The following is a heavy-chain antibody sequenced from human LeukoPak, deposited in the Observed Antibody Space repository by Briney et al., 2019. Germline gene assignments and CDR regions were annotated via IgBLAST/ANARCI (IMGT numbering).Heavy chain of an antibody. J-gene: IGHJ4*02. CDR1: GYTFAGYY. CDR3: ARSSIIAAAGPYYFDY. Sequence: ASVKVSCKASGYTFAGYYMHWVRQAPGQGLEWMGWINPNSGGTNYAQKFQGRVTMTRDTSISTAYMELSRLRSDDTAVYYCARSSIIAAAGPYYFDYWGQGTLVTVSS. D-gene: IGHD6-13*01. CDR2: INPNSGGT. V-gene: IGHV1-2*02.